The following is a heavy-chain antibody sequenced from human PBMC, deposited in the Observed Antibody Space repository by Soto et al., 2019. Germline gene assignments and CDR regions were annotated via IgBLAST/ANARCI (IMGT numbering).Heavy chain of an antibody. Sequence: SETLSLTCAVSGGSISSGGYSWSWIRQPPGKGLEWIGYIYHSGSTYYNPSLKSRVTISVDRSKNQFSLKLSSVTAADTAVYYCARTTVTTFDPWGQGTLVTVSS. CDR3: ARTTVTTFDP. D-gene: IGHD4-17*01. CDR1: GGSISSGGYS. CDR2: IYHSGST. V-gene: IGHV4-30-2*01. J-gene: IGHJ5*02.